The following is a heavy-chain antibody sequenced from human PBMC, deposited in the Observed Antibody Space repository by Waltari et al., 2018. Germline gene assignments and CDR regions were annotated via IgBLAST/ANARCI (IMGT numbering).Heavy chain of an antibody. D-gene: IGHD1-26*01. Sequence: EEQLVESGGGLVQPGGSLRLSCAASGFTFRSSWMSWVRQAPGKGLEWVANMNQVGGARFYVDSVKGRFTISRDNAKNSLFLQMDNLRAEDTAVYYCARDYLFFDLWGRGTLVSVSS. CDR1: GFTFRSSW. CDR3: ARDYLFFDL. CDR2: MNQVGGAR. J-gene: IGHJ2*01. V-gene: IGHV3-7*01.